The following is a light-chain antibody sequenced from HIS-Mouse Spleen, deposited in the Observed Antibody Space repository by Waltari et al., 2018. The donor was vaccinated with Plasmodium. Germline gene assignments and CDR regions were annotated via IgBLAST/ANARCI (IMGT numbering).Light chain of an antibody. CDR3: CSYAGSYTLV. V-gene: IGLV2-11*01. CDR2: DVS. CDR1: SRDVGGYNS. J-gene: IGLJ2*01. Sequence: QSALTQPRSVSGSPGQSVPISCTGTSRDVGGYNSFSWYQPHPGKAPKLMIYDVSKRPSGVPDRFSGSKSGNTASLTISGLQAEDEADYYCCSYAGSYTLVFGGGTKLTVL.